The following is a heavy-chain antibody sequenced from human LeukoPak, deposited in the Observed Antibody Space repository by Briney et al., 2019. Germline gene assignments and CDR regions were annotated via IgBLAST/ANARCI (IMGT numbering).Heavy chain of an antibody. J-gene: IGHJ4*02. D-gene: IGHD6-6*01. CDR3: AKDYSASQLVPLYYFNC. CDR2: ISYDGSNK. V-gene: IGHV3-30*18. Sequence: GGSLRLSCAASGFTFTNAWMNWVRQAPGKGLEWVAVISYDGSNKYYADSVKGRFTISRDNSKNTLYLQMNSLRAEDTAEYFCAKDYSASQLVPLYYFNCWGQGSLVTVSS. CDR1: GFTFTNAW.